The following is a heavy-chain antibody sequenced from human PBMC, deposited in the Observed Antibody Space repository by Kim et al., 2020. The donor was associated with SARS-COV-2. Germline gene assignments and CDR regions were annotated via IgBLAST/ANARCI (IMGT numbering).Heavy chain of an antibody. CDR1: GFTFSSYA. Sequence: GGSLRLSCAASGFTFSSYAMSWVRQAPGKGLEWVSAISGSGGSTYYADSVKGRFTISRDNSKNTLYLQMNSLRAEDTAVYYCAKDFKSHYYDSSGYYYFDYWGQGTLVTVSS. CDR3: AKDFKSHYYDSSGYYYFDY. J-gene: IGHJ4*02. D-gene: IGHD3-22*01. CDR2: ISGSGGST. V-gene: IGHV3-23*01.